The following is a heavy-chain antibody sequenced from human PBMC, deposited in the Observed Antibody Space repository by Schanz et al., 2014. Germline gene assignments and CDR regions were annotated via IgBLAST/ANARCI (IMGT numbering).Heavy chain of an antibody. CDR3: ARAEINSGYARYYYGMDV. J-gene: IGHJ6*02. D-gene: IGHD5-12*01. CDR2: IYYSGST. V-gene: IGHV4-59*01. Sequence: QVQLQESGPGLVKPSETLSLTCTVSGGSISNYYWSWIRQPPGKGLEWIGYIYYSGSTNYNPSLKSRVTRSVVTSKNQFSLKLSSVTAADTAVYYCARAEINSGYARYYYGMDVWGQGTTVTVSS. CDR1: GGSISNYY.